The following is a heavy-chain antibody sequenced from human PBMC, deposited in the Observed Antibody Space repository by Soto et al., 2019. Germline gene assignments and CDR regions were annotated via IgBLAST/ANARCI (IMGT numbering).Heavy chain of an antibody. Sequence: SETLSLTCTVPGGSISSSRSYWGWIRLPPGKGLEWIATISYDGDTYHNPSLKSRVTISADTSKNQFSLRLSSVTAADTAVYYCARHLRDTYYYGFDVWGQGTTVTVSS. J-gene: IGHJ6*02. CDR1: GGSISSSRSY. V-gene: IGHV4-39*01. CDR3: ARHLRDTYYYGFDV. D-gene: IGHD5-18*01. CDR2: ISYDGDT.